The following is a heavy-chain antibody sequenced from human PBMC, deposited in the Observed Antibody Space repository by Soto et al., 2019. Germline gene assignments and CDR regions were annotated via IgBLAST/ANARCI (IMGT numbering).Heavy chain of an antibody. Sequence: QVQLQESGPGLVKPSETLSLTCTVSGGSISSYYWSWIRQPPGKGLEWFGYIYYSGSTNYNPSLKSRVTISVDTSKNQFSLKLSSVTAADTAVYYCATSYYYYYMDVWGKGTTVTVSS. V-gene: IGHV4-59*08. J-gene: IGHJ6*03. CDR2: IYYSGST. CDR1: GGSISSYY. CDR3: ATSYYYYYMDV.